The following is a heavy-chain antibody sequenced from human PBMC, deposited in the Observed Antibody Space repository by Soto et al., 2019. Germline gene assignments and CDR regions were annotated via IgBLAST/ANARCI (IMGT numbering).Heavy chain of an antibody. D-gene: IGHD2-8*01. CDR3: ARDRFTNGPLGMYG. V-gene: IGHV3-21*01. CDR1: GFTFSSYI. Sequence: PGGSLRVSCAASGFTFSSYIMNWVRRSPGKGLEWVSSISSSSSYIYYADSVKGRFTISRDNAKNSLYLQMNSLRAEDTAVYYCARDRFTNGPLGMYGWGQGTTGTVAS. J-gene: IGHJ6*02. CDR2: ISSSSSYI.